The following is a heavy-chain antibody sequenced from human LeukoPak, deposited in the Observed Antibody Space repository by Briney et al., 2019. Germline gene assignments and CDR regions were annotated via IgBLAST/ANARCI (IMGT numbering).Heavy chain of an antibody. J-gene: IGHJ4*02. D-gene: IGHD6-13*01. CDR1: GGSFSGYY. Sequence: PSETLSLTCAVYGGSFSGYYWNWIRQPPGKGLEWIGEINHSGSTNYNPSLNSRVTISVDTSKNQFSLRLSSVTAADTAVYYCARVTGYVMEDYFDYWGQGTLVTVSS. V-gene: IGHV4-34*01. CDR2: INHSGST. CDR3: ARVTGYVMEDYFDY.